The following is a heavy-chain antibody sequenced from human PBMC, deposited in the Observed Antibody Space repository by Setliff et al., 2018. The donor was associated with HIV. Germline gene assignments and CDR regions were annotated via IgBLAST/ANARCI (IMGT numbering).Heavy chain of an antibody. J-gene: IGHJ5*02. D-gene: IGHD6-13*01. V-gene: IGHV4-4*02. CDR3: ARHRYSSSINWFDP. CDR2: ISYIGST. Sequence: PSETLSLTCAVSGGSISSSNWWSWVRQPPGKGLEWIGYISYIGSTNYNPSLKSRVTISMDTSKSQFSLKLTSVTATDTAVYYCARHRYSSSINWFDPWGQGTLVTVSS. CDR1: GGSISSSNW.